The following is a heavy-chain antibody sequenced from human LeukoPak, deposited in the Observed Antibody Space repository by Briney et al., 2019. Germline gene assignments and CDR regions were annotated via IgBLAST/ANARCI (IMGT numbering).Heavy chain of an antibody. CDR2: INPNSGGT. Sequence: ASXKVSCKASGYTFTGYYMHWVRQAPGQGVEWMGRINPNSGGTNYAQKFQGRVTMTRDTSISKDYMEMRRLRYDGTAVYYCARGGALWLRYNWFDLWGQGTLVTVSS. D-gene: IGHD5-12*01. V-gene: IGHV1-2*06. CDR1: GYTFTGYY. J-gene: IGHJ5*02. CDR3: ARGGALWLRYNWFDL.